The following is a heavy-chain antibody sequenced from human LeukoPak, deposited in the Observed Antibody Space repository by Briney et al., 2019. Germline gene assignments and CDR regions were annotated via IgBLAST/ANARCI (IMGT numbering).Heavy chain of an antibody. J-gene: IGHJ4*02. CDR1: GGSFSGYY. V-gene: IGHV4-34*01. CDR3: AREAEQWLSTWDY. CDR2: INHSGST. D-gene: IGHD6-19*01. Sequence: PSETLSLTCAVYGGSFSGYYWSWIRQPPGKGLEWIGEINHSGSTNYNPSLKSRVTISVDTSKNQFSLKLSSVTAEDTAVYYCAREAEQWLSTWDYWGQGTLVTVSS.